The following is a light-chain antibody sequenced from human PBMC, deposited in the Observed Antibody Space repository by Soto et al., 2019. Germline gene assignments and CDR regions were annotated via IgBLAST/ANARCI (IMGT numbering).Light chain of an antibody. CDR1: SSDVGSHPL. J-gene: IGLJ3*02. Sequence: QSALTQPASVSGSPGQSITISCAGTSSDVGSHPLVSWYQQHPGKAPKLMISEVTKRPSGVSNRFSGSKSGNMASLTISGLQAEDEADYYCCAFTSAGTWVFGGGTKLTVL. CDR2: EVT. V-gene: IGLV2-23*02. CDR3: CAFTSAGTWV.